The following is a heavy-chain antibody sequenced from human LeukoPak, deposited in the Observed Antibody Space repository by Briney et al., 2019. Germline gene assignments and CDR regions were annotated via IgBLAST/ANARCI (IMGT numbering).Heavy chain of an antibody. D-gene: IGHD3-3*01. V-gene: IGHV4-39*07. CDR1: GGSISSSSYY. CDR3: ASLITRVTIFGVVTDAFDI. Sequence: SETLSLTCTVSGGSISSSSYYWGWIRQPPGKGLEWIGSIYYSGSTYYNPSLKSRVTISVDTSKNQFSLKLSSVTAADTAVYYCASLITRVTIFGVVTDAFDIWGQGTMVTVSS. J-gene: IGHJ3*02. CDR2: IYYSGST.